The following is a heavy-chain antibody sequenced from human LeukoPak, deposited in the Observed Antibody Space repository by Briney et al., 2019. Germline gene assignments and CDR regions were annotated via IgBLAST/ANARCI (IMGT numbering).Heavy chain of an antibody. CDR3: ARAGEKVVTAILPFDY. J-gene: IGHJ4*02. V-gene: IGHV4-34*01. CDR2: INHSGST. CDR1: GGSFSGYY. D-gene: IGHD2-21*02. Sequence: SETLSLTCAVYGGSFSGYYWSWIRQPPGKGLEWIGEINHSGSTNYNPSLKSRVTISVDTSKNQFSLKLSSVTAADTAVYYCARAGEKVVTAILPFDYWGQGTLVTVSS.